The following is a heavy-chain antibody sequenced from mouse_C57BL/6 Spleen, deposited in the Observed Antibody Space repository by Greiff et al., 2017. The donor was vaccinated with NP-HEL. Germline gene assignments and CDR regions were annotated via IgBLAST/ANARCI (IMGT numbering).Heavy chain of an antibody. CDR2: IYPSDSET. CDR1: GYTFTSYW. J-gene: IGHJ4*01. V-gene: IGHV1-52*01. D-gene: IGHD2-4*01. Sequence: QVQLQQPGAELVRPGSSVKLSCKASGYTFTSYWMHWVKQRPIQGLEWIGNIYPSDSETHYNQKFKDKATLTVDKSSSTAYMQLSSLTSEDSAVYYCARLYYDYADYAMDYWGQGTSVTVSS. CDR3: ARLYYDYADYAMDY.